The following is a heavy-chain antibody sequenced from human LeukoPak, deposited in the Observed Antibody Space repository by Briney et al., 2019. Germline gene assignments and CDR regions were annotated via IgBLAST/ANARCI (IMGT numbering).Heavy chain of an antibody. V-gene: IGHV3-23*01. CDR2: ISGSGGDT. CDR3: AKGRWDPGYYFDY. J-gene: IGHJ4*02. D-gene: IGHD1-26*01. Sequence: PGGSLRLSCAASGFTFSSYAMSWVRQAPGKGLEWVSAISGSGGDTYYADSVKGRFTISRDNSKNTLYLQMNSLRAEDTAVYYCAKGRWDPGYYFDYWGQGTLVTVSS. CDR1: GFTFSSYA.